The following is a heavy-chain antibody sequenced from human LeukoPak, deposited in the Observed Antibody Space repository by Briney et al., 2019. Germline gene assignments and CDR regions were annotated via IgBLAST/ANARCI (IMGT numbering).Heavy chain of an antibody. J-gene: IGHJ4*02. CDR1: GVSISSSNSY. CDR2: IYYSGNT. D-gene: IGHD3/OR15-3a*01. CDR3: ARQTGSGLFILP. Sequence: PSETLSLTCTVSGVSISSSNSYWGWIRQPPGKGLEWIGSIYYSGNTYYNASLKSQVSISIDMSKNQFSLRLTSVTAADTAVYYCARQTGSGLFILPGGQGTLVTVSS. V-gene: IGHV4-39*01.